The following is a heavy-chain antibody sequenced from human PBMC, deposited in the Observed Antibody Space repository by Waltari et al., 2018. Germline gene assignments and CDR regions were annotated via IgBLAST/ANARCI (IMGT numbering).Heavy chain of an antibody. D-gene: IGHD1-1*01. J-gene: IGHJ4*02. Sequence: QVQLQESGPGVVKPSETLSLTCTVSGDSISDHYLNWIRQPAGKGLEWIGRVYLSGSTHSNPSLNSRITMSVDTSKKQFSLNLGSVTAADTAVYYCARAGRLTHHFDYWGQGILVTVSS. CDR3: ARAGRLTHHFDY. V-gene: IGHV4-4*07. CDR1: GDSISDHY. CDR2: VYLSGST.